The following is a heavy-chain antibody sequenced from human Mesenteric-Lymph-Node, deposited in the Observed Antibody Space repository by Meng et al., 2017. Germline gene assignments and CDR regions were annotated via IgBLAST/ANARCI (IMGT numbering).Heavy chain of an antibody. CDR2: INAGNGNT. D-gene: IGHD6-19*01. Sequence: QVPLLQSEAEVKRPSASLKVSCKASGYTFTSYAMHWVRQAPGQRLEWMGWINAGNGNTKYSQKFQGRVTITRDTSASTAYMELSSLRSEDTAVYYCARTRSSGWYLLYFDYWGQGTLVTVSS. CDR1: GYTFTSYA. V-gene: IGHV1-3*01. J-gene: IGHJ4*02. CDR3: ARTRSSGWYLLYFDY.